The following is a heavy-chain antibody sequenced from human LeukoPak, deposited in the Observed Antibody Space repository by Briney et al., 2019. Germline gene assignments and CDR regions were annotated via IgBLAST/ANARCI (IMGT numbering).Heavy chain of an antibody. CDR1: GGSFNDYD. D-gene: IGHD6-13*01. CDR2: INESGAT. V-gene: IGHV4-34*01. CDR3: ARDLYSSRTNDAFVI. J-gene: IGHJ3*02. Sequence: SETLSLTCSVYGGSFNDYDWSWVRQAPGRGLQWIGEINESGATNCDPSLKSRVTISVDTSKNQFSLKLSSVTAADTAVYYCARDLYSSRTNDAFVIWGQGTMVTVSS.